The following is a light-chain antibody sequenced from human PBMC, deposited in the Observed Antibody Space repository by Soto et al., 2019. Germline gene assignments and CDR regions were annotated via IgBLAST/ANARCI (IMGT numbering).Light chain of an antibody. Sequence: DIQMTQSPSSVSASVGDRVTITCRASQDISSSLAWYQQKPGKAPQLLIYAASSLHSGVPSRFSGSASGTDLGFPISSLQPEDFATYDCLQANSFPLAFGGGAKVEIK. CDR1: QDISSS. V-gene: IGKV1D-12*01. J-gene: IGKJ4*01. CDR2: AAS. CDR3: LQANSFPLA.